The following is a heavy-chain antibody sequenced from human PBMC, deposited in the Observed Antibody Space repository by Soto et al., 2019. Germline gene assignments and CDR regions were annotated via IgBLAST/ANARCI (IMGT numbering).Heavy chain of an antibody. D-gene: IGHD7-27*01. Sequence: ASAEVSCEASGDSFGSYAMQWVRQAHGQRLEWMGWINAGYGNTKSSQKFQDRVTISRDTSASTAYMELTSLRSEDTAVYYCARDTGDGTFDFWGQGTLVTVSS. CDR1: GDSFGSYA. CDR2: INAGYGNT. V-gene: IGHV1-3*01. CDR3: ARDTGDGTFDF. J-gene: IGHJ4*02.